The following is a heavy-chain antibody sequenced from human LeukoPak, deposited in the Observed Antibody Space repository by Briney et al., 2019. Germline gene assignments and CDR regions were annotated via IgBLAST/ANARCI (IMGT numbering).Heavy chain of an antibody. J-gene: IGHJ4*02. V-gene: IGHV1-2*06. Sequence: SVKVSCKASGYTFTGYYMHWVRQAPGQGLEWMGRINPNSGGTNYAQKLQGRVTMTTDTSTSTAYMELRSLRSDDTAMYYCARGGYSDYDSSGYYFTNHFDYWGQGTLVTVSS. D-gene: IGHD3-22*01. CDR1: GYTFTGYY. CDR2: INPNSGGT. CDR3: ARGGYSDYDSSGYYFTNHFDY.